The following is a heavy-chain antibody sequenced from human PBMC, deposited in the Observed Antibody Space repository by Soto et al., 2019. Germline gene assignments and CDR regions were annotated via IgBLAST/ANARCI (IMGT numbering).Heavy chain of an antibody. CDR2: IHNSGST. V-gene: IGHV4-31*03. Sequence: SETLSLTCTVSGASISSGGYYWSWIRQHPGKGLEWIGYIHNSGSTNYNPSLKSRVAISLDTSQNQFSLKMTSATAADTAEYFCATAASSGYYLNSWGQGTLVTVSS. CDR3: ATAASSGYYLNS. J-gene: IGHJ4*02. CDR1: GASISSGGYY. D-gene: IGHD3-22*01.